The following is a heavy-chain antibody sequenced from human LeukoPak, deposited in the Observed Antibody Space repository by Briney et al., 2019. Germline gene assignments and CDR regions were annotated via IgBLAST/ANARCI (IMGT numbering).Heavy chain of an antibody. J-gene: IGHJ4*02. CDR1: GFTFSSYW. D-gene: IGHD3-3*01. Sequence: PGGSLRLSCAASGFTFSSYWMSWVRQAPGKGLEWVANIKQDGSEKYYVDSVKGRFTISRDNAKNSLYLQMNSLRAEDTAVYYCARAYKYPFGVVGSLDYWGQGTLVTVSS. V-gene: IGHV3-7*01. CDR3: ARAYKYPFGVVGSLDY. CDR2: IKQDGSEK.